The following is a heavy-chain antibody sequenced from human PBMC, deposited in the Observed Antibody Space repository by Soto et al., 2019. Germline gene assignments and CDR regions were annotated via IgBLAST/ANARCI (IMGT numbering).Heavy chain of an antibody. V-gene: IGHV4-31*03. CDR2: IYYSGST. CDR3: ARGSLRLISFDI. J-gene: IGHJ3*02. Sequence: QVQLQESGPRLVKPSQTLSLTCTVSGGSISSGGYYWSWIRQHPGKGLEWIGYIYYSGSTYYNPSLKSRVTLSVDTSKNQSSLKLSSVTAADTAVYYCARGSLRLISFDIWGQGTMVTVSS. CDR1: GGSISSGGYY. D-gene: IGHD3-16*01.